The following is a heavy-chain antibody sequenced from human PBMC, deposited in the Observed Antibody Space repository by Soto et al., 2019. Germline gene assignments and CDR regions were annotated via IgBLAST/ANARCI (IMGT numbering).Heavy chain of an antibody. J-gene: IGHJ6*02. V-gene: IGHV3-21*01. CDR3: ERDIVDTAMHYGMDV. CDR2: ISSSSSYI. CDR1: GFTFSSYS. Sequence: GSLRLSCSASGFTFSSYSMNWVRQAPGKGLEWVSSISSSSSYIYCADSVKGRFTISRDNAKNSLYLQMNSLRAEDTAVYYCERDIVDTAMHYGMDVWGQGTTVTVSS. D-gene: IGHD5-18*01.